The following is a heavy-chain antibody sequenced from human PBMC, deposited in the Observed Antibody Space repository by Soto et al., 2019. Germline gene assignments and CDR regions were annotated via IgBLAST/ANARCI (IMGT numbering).Heavy chain of an antibody. CDR1: GGSINSYW. V-gene: IGHV4-4*07. CDR3: ARGIGSFAYGEGY. Sequence: SETLSLTCSVSGGSINSYWWSWIRQHAGKGLEWIGRVYSSGTTDYNPSLNSRATMSVETSKNQFSLKLSSVTAADTAVYYCARGIGSFAYGEGYWGPGIQVTVSS. D-gene: IGHD3-22*01. CDR2: VYSSGTT. J-gene: IGHJ4*02.